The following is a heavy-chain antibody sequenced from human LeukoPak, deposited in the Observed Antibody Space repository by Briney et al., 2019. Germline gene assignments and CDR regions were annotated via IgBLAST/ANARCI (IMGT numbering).Heavy chain of an antibody. J-gene: IGHJ5*02. CDR3: AHHMTTVTTFDP. D-gene: IGHD4-17*01. Sequence: SCPTLVKPTQTLTLTCTFSGFSLSTGGVGVGWIRQPPGKALEWLALIYWNDDKRYSPSLKSRLTITKDTSKNQVVLTITNMDPVDTATYYCAHHMTTVTTFDPWGQGTLVTVSS. V-gene: IGHV2-5*01. CDR1: GFSLSTGGVG. CDR2: IYWNDDK.